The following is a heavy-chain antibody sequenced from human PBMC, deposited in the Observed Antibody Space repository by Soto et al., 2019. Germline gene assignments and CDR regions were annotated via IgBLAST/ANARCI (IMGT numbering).Heavy chain of an antibody. D-gene: IGHD3-22*01. CDR2: ISGSGGST. Sequence: GGSLRLSCAASGFTFSSYAMSWVRQAPGKGLEWVSAISGSGGSTYYADSVKGRFTISRDNSKNTLYLQMSSLRAEDTAVYYCAKDHYYDSSGFFGDFDYWGQGTLVTVSS. V-gene: IGHV3-23*01. CDR1: GFTFSSYA. J-gene: IGHJ4*02. CDR3: AKDHYYDSSGFFGDFDY.